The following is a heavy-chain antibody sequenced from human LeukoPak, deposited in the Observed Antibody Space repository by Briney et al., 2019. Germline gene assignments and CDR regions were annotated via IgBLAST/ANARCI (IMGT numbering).Heavy chain of an antibody. Sequence: SETLSLTCTVSGYSISSGYYWGWIRQPPGKGLEWIGSIYHSGSTYYNPSLKSRVTISVDTSKNQFSLKLSSVTAADTAVYYCARFDLTRLGEYYMDVWGKGTTVTVSS. V-gene: IGHV4-38-2*02. D-gene: IGHD3-16*01. CDR1: GYSISSGYY. J-gene: IGHJ6*03. CDR2: IYHSGST. CDR3: ARFDLTRLGEYYMDV.